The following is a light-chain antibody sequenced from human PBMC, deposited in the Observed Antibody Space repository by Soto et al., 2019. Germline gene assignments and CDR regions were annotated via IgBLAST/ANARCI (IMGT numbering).Light chain of an antibody. CDR3: QQAKSFPVS. J-gene: IGKJ5*01. CDR1: QDISTS. Sequence: DIQLTQSPSFLSASVGDRVTVSCRASQDISTSLAWFQQKAGKVPQLLVYPASTLQDGVPSRFSGSGSGTYFTLTINNLQAEDFATYYCQQAKSFPVSFGQGTRLENK. CDR2: PAS. V-gene: IGKV1-9*01.